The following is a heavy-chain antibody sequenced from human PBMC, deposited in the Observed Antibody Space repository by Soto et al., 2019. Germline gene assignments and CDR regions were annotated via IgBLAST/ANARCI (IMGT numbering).Heavy chain of an antibody. CDR2: IWYNGSNK. CDR1: GFTFSSYG. V-gene: IGHV3-33*01. D-gene: IGHD6-6*01. Sequence: HPGGSLRLSCAASGFTFSSYGMHWVRQAPGKGLEWVAVIWYNGSNKYYADSVKGRFTISRDNSKNTLYLQMNSLRAEDTAVYYCAREPYSSSSDGLDYWGQGTLVTVSS. CDR3: AREPYSSSSDGLDY. J-gene: IGHJ4*02.